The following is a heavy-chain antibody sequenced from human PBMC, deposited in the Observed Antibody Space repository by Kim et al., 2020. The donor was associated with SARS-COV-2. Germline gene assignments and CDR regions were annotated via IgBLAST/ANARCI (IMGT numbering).Heavy chain of an antibody. CDR3: ARSPGYSSS. CDR2: GRT. V-gene: IGHV3-23*01. J-gene: IGHJ4*02. D-gene: IGHD6-19*01. Sequence: GRTYYADSVKGRFTISRDNSKNTLYLQMNSLRVEDTAEYYCARSPGYSSSWGRGTLVTVSS.